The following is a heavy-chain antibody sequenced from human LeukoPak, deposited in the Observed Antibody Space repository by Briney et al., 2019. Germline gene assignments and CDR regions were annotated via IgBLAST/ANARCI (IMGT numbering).Heavy chain of an antibody. V-gene: IGHV5-51*01. CDR2: IYPGDSDT. D-gene: IGHD4-11*01. J-gene: IGHJ4*02. Sequence: GESLKISCKGSGYSFTSYWIAWVRQMPGRGLEYMGIIYPGDSDTRYSPSFQGQVTISADKSITTAYLQWSSLKASDTAMYYCARRGLQSEYFDYWGQGTLVTVSS. CDR3: ARRGLQSEYFDY. CDR1: GYSFTSYW.